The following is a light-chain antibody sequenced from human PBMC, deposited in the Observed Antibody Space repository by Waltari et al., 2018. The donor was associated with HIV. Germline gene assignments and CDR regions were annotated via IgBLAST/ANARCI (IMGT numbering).Light chain of an antibody. CDR2: DAS. Sequence: EIVMTQSPATLSVSPGERATLSYRASQSLSSNLAWYQQKPGQAPRLLIYDASTRATGIPARFSGSGSGTEFTLTSSSLQSEDFALYYCQQYDNGYTFGQGTKLEIK. V-gene: IGKV3-15*01. CDR3: QQYDNGYT. CDR1: QSLSSN. J-gene: IGKJ2*01.